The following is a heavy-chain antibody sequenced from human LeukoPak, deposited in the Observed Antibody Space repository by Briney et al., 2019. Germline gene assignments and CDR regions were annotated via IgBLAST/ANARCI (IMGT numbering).Heavy chain of an antibody. J-gene: IGHJ4*02. Sequence: GSLRLSCAASEFTFSSYTMNWVRQAPGKGLEWVSSISSSSSYIYYADSMKGRFTISRDNAKNSLYLQMNSLRAEDTAVYFCARGIYTSSPRNPKNFFDYWGQGTLVTVS. CDR2: ISSSSSYI. CDR1: EFTFSSYT. CDR3: ARGIYTSSPRNPKNFFDY. V-gene: IGHV3-21*01. D-gene: IGHD2-2*02.